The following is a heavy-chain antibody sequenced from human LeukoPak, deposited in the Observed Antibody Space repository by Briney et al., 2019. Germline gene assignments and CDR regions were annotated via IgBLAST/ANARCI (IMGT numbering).Heavy chain of an antibody. J-gene: IGHJ5*02. D-gene: IGHD1-1*01. CDR1: GYSISNDYY. V-gene: IGHV4-38-2*01. CDR2: IYHSGGS. CDR3: AKSGTTGIHHWFDP. Sequence: SETLSLTCVVSGYSISNDYYWGWIRQPPGKGLEWIGNIYHSGGSYYNPSLKSRVTILVDTSKNQFSLKLSSVTAADTAVYYCAKSGTTGIHHWFDPWGQGNLVTVSS.